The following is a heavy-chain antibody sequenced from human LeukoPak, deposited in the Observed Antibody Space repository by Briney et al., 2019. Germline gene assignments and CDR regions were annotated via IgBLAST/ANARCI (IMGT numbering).Heavy chain of an antibody. V-gene: IGHV3-23*01. CDR1: GFTFSSYA. J-gene: IGHJ1*01. D-gene: IGHD6-13*01. CDR2: ISGSGGST. CDR3: ARDAPSYSSSWYRYFQH. Sequence: GGSLRLSCAASGFTFSSYAMSWVRQAPGKGLEWVSAISGSGGSTYYADSVKGRFTISRDNSKNTLYLQMNSLRAEDTAVYYCARDAPSYSSSWYRYFQHWGQGTLVTVSS.